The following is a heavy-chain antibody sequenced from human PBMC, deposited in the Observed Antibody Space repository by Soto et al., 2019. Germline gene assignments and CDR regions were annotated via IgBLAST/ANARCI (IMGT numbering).Heavy chain of an antibody. Sequence: PGGSLRLSCAASGFTFSNRWVHWVRQAPGKGLVWLSRIKPDGSGTGYADSVKGRFTISRDNAKNTLYLQMNSLRDEDTAVYYCARESAGGNSLWGQGTLVTVSS. V-gene: IGHV3-74*01. CDR3: ARESAGGNSL. CDR2: IKPDGSGT. D-gene: IGHD2-21*02. CDR1: GFTFSNRW. J-gene: IGHJ4*02.